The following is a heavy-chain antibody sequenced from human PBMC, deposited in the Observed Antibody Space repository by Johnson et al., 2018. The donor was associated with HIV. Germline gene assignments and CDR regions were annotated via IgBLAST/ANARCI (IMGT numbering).Heavy chain of an antibody. Sequence: MMLVESGGGLVQPGGSLRLSCAASGFTFSSYAMSWVRPAPGKGLEWVSAISGSGGSTYYADSVKGRFPISRDNSKNTLYLQMNSLRAEDTTVYYCAKELAVAGTVGAFDIWGQGTMVTVSS. J-gene: IGHJ3*02. CDR3: AKELAVAGTVGAFDI. CDR2: ISGSGGST. CDR1: GFTFSSYA. V-gene: IGHV3-23*04. D-gene: IGHD6-19*01.